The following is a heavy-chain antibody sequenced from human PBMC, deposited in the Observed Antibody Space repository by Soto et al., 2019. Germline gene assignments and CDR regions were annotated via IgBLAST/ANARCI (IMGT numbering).Heavy chain of an antibody. CDR2: MTHTGST. J-gene: IGHJ4*02. Sequence: QVQLQQWGAGLLKPSETLSLTGAVFGGSLSGYYWSWIRQPPGKGLEWIGEMTHTGSTNYSPSLKTRLTISSDTSKNHFSLRLSSVTAADTAVYYCASGGDWGQGTLVTVSS. CDR3: ASGGD. V-gene: IGHV4-34*01. D-gene: IGHD3-16*01. CDR1: GGSLSGYY.